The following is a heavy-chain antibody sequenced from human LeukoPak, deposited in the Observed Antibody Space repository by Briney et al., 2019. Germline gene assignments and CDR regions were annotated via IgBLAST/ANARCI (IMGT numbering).Heavy chain of an antibody. Sequence: GGSLRLSCAASGFTFSSYAMSWVRQAPGKGLEWVSDISGSGGSKYYADSVKGRFTISRDNAKYTLYLQMNSLRAEDTAVYYCAKESDHGSAFDYWGQGTLVTVSS. D-gene: IGHD3-10*01. J-gene: IGHJ4*02. CDR1: GFTFSSYA. CDR2: ISGSGGSK. V-gene: IGHV3-23*01. CDR3: AKESDHGSAFDY.